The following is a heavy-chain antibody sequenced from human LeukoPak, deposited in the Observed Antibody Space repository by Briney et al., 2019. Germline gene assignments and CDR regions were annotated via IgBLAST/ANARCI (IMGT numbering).Heavy chain of an antibody. J-gene: IGHJ4*02. Sequence: GGSLRLSCEVSGFTFSDHYMGWIRRALGKRLEWVSYISSGSTYTNYADSVEGRFTISRDNAKNSLYLQMNSLRAEDTAVYYCARGDYGGDYFDYWGQGTLVTVSS. D-gene: IGHD4-23*01. CDR1: GFTFSDHY. V-gene: IGHV3-11*05. CDR3: ARGDYGGDYFDY. CDR2: ISSGSTYT.